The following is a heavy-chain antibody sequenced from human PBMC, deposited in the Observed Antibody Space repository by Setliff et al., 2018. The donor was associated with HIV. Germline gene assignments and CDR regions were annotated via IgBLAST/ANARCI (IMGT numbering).Heavy chain of an antibody. CDR3: ARGREGKQQQIFAY. J-gene: IGHJ4*02. V-gene: IGHV4-61*09. CDR2: IYTSGST. D-gene: IGHD6-13*01. Sequence: SETLSLTCSVSGDSISSGSYYWSWIRLPAGKGLEWIGHIYTSGSTNYNPSLKSRVTISVYTSKNQFSLKLSSVTAADTAVYYCARGREGKQQQIFAYWGQGTLGTVSS. CDR1: GDSISSGSYY.